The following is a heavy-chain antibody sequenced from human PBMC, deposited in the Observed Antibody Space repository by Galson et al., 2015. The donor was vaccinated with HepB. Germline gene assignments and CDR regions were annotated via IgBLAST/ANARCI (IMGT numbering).Heavy chain of an antibody. Sequence: SVKVSCKASGDIFSNFAISWVRQAPGQGLEWMGGIIPLFGKVNYARKFQGRLTVTADESTTTAYMELSSLRSGDTAVYYCARGRHGFSYGHKDYWGQGTLVIVSS. J-gene: IGHJ4*02. CDR1: GDIFSNFA. D-gene: IGHD5-18*01. CDR2: IIPLFGKV. CDR3: ARGRHGFSYGHKDY. V-gene: IGHV1-69*13.